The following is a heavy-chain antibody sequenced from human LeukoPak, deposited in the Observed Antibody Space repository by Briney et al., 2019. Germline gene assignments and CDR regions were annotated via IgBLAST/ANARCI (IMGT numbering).Heavy chain of an antibody. Sequence: PGGSLRLSCAASGFTFSNAWMTWVRQAPGKGLEWVGRIKSKTDGGTTDYAAPVKGRFTISRDDSKNTLYLQMNSLRAEETAVYYCARGTVTSRTWYFDLWGRGTLVTVSS. CDR2: IKSKTDGGTT. D-gene: IGHD4-17*01. V-gene: IGHV3-15*01. CDR1: GFTFSNAW. J-gene: IGHJ2*01. CDR3: ARGTVTSRTWYFDL.